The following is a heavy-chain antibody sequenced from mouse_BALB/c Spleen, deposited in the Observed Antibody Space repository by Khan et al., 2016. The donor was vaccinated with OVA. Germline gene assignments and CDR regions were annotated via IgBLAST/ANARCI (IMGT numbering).Heavy chain of an antibody. Sequence: LQESGAELARPGASVKLSCKASGYTFTDYYINWVKQRTGQGLEWIGEIYPGSGNTYYNEKFKGKATLTADKSSSTAYMQLSSLTSEDSAVYFCARGDWGGYWGQGTTLTVSS. CDR3: ARGDWGGY. J-gene: IGHJ2*01. V-gene: IGHV1-77*01. CDR2: IYPGSGNT. CDR1: GYTFTDYY. D-gene: IGHD4-1*01.